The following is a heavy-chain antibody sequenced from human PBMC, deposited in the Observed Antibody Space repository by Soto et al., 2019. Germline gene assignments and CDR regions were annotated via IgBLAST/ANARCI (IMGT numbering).Heavy chain of an antibody. CDR2: ITSGGTV. J-gene: IGHJ6*02. Sequence: LRLSCAVSGFNVGDYEMNWARQAPGKGLEWISMITSGGTVFYYSDSVRGRFAISRDDSANSLHLQMDNLRVEDTAFYFCARGRYALGVWGQGTSVTVSS. CDR1: GFNVGDYE. V-gene: IGHV3-48*03. D-gene: IGHD3-9*01. CDR3: ARGRYALGV.